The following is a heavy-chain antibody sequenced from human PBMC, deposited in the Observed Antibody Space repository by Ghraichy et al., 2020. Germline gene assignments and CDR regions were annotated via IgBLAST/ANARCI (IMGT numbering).Heavy chain of an antibody. J-gene: IGHJ6*02. CDR1: GYTFTGYY. D-gene: IGHD1-26*01. V-gene: IGHV1-2*06. CDR2: INPNSGGT. CDR3: ARGSYYYYYGMDV. Sequence: ASVKGSCKASGYTFTGYYMHWVRQAPGQGLEWMGRINPNSGGTNYAQKFQGRVTMTRDTSISTAYMELSRLRSDDTAVYYCARGSYYYYYGMDVWGQGTTVTVSS.